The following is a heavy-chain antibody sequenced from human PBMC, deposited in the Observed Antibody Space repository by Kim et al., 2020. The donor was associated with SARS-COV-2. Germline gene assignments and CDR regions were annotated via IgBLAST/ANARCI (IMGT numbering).Heavy chain of an antibody. Sequence: YYNPSLKSRVPISVDTSKNQFSLKLSSVTAADTAVYYCARHGDPGALWFGDQGTLVTVSS. V-gene: IGHV4-39*01. CDR3: ARHGDPGALWF. D-gene: IGHD3-10*01. J-gene: IGHJ4*02.